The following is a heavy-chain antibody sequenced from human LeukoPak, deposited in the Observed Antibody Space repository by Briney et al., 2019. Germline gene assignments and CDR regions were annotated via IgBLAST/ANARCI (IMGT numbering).Heavy chain of an antibody. V-gene: IGHV3-33*01. CDR2: IWYDGSNK. CDR3: ARVSSGYDAFDI. D-gene: IGHD3-22*01. Sequence: GGSLRLSCAASGFTFSSYGMHWVRQAPGKGLEWVAVIWYDGSNKYYADSVKGRFTISRDNSKNTLYLQMNSLRAEDTAVYYCARVSSGYDAFDIWGQGKMVTVSS. J-gene: IGHJ3*02. CDR1: GFTFSSYG.